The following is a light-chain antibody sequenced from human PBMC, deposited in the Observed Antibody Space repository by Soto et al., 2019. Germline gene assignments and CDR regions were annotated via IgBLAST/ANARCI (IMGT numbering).Light chain of an antibody. CDR3: QQYNRYAVT. CDR2: DAS. J-gene: IGKJ1*01. Sequence: MTQSPSTLSAKMGDRVTITCVSSQSTSTFLAWYQQKPGQAPKLLIYDASTLQSGVPSRFSASGSGTEFALTISGLQPDDFAVYYCQQYNRYAVTFGQGTKVDI. CDR1: QSTSTF. V-gene: IGKV1-5*01.